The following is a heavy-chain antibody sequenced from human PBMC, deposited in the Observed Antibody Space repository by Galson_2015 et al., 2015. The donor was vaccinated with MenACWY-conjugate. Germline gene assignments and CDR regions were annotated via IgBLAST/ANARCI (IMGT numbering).Heavy chain of an antibody. CDR2: ISGSGGST. CDR3: ARGVRDGYINWYFDL. D-gene: IGHD5-24*01. J-gene: IGHJ2*01. CDR1: GFTFSSYA. V-gene: IGHV3-23*01. Sequence: SLRLSCAASGFTFSSYAMSWVRQAPGKGLEWVSAISGSGGSTYYADSVKGRFTISRDNSKNTLYLQMNSLRAEDTAVYYCARGVRDGYINWYFDLWGRGTLVTVSS.